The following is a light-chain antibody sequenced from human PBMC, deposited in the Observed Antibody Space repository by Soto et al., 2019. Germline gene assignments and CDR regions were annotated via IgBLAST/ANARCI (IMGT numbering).Light chain of an antibody. CDR2: EVS. J-gene: IGLJ1*01. CDR1: SSDVGGYNY. V-gene: IGLV2-14*01. CDR3: SSYTRSRAYD. Sequence: QSALTQPASVSGSPGQSITISCTGTSSDVGGYNYVSWYQQQSGKAPKLMIHEVSNRPSGVSNRFSGSKSGNTASLTISGLQAEDEADYYCSSYTRSRAYDFGIGTKVTVL.